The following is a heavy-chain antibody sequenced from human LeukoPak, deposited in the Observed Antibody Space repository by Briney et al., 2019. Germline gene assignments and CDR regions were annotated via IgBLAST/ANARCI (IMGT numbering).Heavy chain of an antibody. J-gene: IGHJ4*02. CDR3: ARDLCYGDYSD. CDR2: ISGSGGST. Sequence: GGSLRLSCAASGFTFSSYAMSWVRQAPVKGLEWVSAISGSGGSTYYADSVKGRFTISRDNSKNSLYLQMNSLRAEDTAVYYCARDLCYGDYSDWGQGTLVTVSS. CDR1: GFTFSSYA. D-gene: IGHD4-17*01. V-gene: IGHV3-23*01.